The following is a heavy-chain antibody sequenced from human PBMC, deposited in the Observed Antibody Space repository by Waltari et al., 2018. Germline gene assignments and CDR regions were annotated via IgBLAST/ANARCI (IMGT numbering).Heavy chain of an antibody. CDR2: ISSSSSYI. CDR3: ARDLAVDVGFDY. J-gene: IGHJ4*02. V-gene: IGHV3-21*01. CDR1: GFAFSTHT. Sequence: EVQLVESGGGLVKPGGSLRLSCAASGFAFSTHTLNWVRQAPGKGLEWVSSISSSSSYIYYADSVKGRFTISSDNAKNSLYLQMNSLRAEDTAVYYCARDLAVDVGFDYWGQGTLVTVSS. D-gene: IGHD6-19*01.